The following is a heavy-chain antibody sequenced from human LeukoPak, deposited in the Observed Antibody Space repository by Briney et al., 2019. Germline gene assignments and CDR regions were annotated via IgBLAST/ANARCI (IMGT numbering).Heavy chain of an antibody. V-gene: IGHV3-49*04. Sequence: GGSLRLSCTASGFTFGDYAMSWVRQAPGKGLEWVGFIRSKAYGGTTEYAASVKGRFTISRDDSKSIAYLQMNSLKTEDTAVYYCTRAGLYYDILTGYGSVDYWGQGTLVTVSS. J-gene: IGHJ4*02. CDR2: IRSKAYGGTT. D-gene: IGHD3-9*01. CDR3: TRAGLYYDILTGYGSVDY. CDR1: GFTFGDYA.